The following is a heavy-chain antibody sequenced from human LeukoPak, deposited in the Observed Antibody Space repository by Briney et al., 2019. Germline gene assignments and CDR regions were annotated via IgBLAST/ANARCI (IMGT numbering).Heavy chain of an antibody. CDR3: AKMMKPTDWYFDL. J-gene: IGHJ2*01. Sequence: GGSLRLSCAASGFTFSNYSMNWVRQAPGKGLEWVLYIGSSSSSIYYADSVKGRFTISRDNAKNSLSLQMNSLRAEDTAVYYCAKMMKPTDWYFDLWGRGTLVTVSS. CDR2: IGSSSSSI. D-gene: IGHD1-26*01. CDR1: GFTFSNYS. V-gene: IGHV3-48*01.